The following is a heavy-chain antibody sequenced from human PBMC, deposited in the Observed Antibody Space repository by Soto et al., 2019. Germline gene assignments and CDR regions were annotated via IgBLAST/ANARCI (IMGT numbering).Heavy chain of an antibody. CDR2: ISYSGST. Sequence: KAPETLSLICTVSGGSMSSYIWTWLRQSPGRGLEWIGYISYSGSTYYNPSLKSRVTISADTSKNQFSLRMNSMIAADTAVYYCARADPDASVGYWGQGTLVTVSS. CDR1: GGSMSSYI. V-gene: IGHV4-59*01. CDR3: ARADPDASVGY. D-gene: IGHD2-15*01. J-gene: IGHJ4*02.